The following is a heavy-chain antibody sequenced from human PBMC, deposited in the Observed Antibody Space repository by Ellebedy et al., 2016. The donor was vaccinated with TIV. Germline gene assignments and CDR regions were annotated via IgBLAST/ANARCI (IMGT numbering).Heavy chain of an antibody. J-gene: IGHJ4*02. V-gene: IGHV3-64*02. CDR1: GFTFSASV. CDR2: ISSIGVGT. CDR3: ARRGSSSWYYDY. Sequence: PGGSLRLSCAASGFTFSASVMHWVRQAPGKGLEYVSAISSIGVGTYYADSVKGRFTISRDNSKNTLYLQMGSLRAEDMAIYYCARRGSSSWYYDYWGQGTLVTVSS. D-gene: IGHD6-13*01.